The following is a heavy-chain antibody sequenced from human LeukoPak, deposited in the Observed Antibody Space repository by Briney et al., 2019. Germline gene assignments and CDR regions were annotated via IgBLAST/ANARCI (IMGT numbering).Heavy chain of an antibody. J-gene: IGHJ4*02. CDR3: ALYGSGSPSIDY. D-gene: IGHD3-10*01. CDR2: ISYDGSNK. CDR1: GFTFSNAW. Sequence: GGSLRLSCAASGFTFSNAWMSWVRQAPGKGLEWVAVISYDGSNKYYADSVKGRFTISRDNSKNTLYLQMNSLRAEDTAVYYCALYGSGSPSIDYWGQGTLVTVSS. V-gene: IGHV3-30*03.